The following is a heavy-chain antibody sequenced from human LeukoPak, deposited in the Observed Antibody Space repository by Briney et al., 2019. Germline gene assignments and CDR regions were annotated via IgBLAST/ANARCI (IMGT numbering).Heavy chain of an antibody. J-gene: IGHJ5*02. CDR2: FDPEDGET. Sequence: ASVKVSCKVSGYTLTELSMHWVRQAPGKGLEWMGGFDPEDGETIYAQKFQGRVTMTEDTSTDTAYMELSSLRSEDTAVYYCATACMVRGVIISWFDPRGQGTLVTVSS. V-gene: IGHV1-24*01. CDR3: ATACMVRGVIISWFDP. CDR1: GYTLTELS. D-gene: IGHD3-10*01.